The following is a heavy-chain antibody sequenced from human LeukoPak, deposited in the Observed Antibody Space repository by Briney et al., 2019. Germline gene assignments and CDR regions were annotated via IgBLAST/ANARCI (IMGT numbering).Heavy chain of an antibody. J-gene: IGHJ5*02. Sequence: GGSPRLSCVASGFTFTSYAMTWVRQAPGKGLEWVSAISGGGDYIYYGDSVKGRFTISRDNAKNSLYLQMNSLRAEDTAVYYCARGGTIFGASEFDPWGQGTLVTVSS. CDR1: GFTFTSYA. V-gene: IGHV3-21*01. D-gene: IGHD3-3*01. CDR2: ISGGGDYI. CDR3: ARGGTIFGASEFDP.